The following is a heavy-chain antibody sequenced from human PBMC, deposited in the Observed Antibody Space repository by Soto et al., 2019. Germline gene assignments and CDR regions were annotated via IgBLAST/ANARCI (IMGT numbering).Heavy chain of an antibody. J-gene: IGHJ2*01. CDR2: IIPIFGTA. V-gene: IGHV1-69*14. CDR1: GGTFSSYA. D-gene: IGHD1-26*01. Sequence: QVQLVQSGAEVKKPGSSVKVSCKASGGTFSSYAISWVRQAPGQGLEWMGGIIPIFGTANYAQKFQGRVTNTADRSTSTAYMELSSLRAEDTAVYYCARDRDSGRHRWYFDHWGRGTQVTVSS. CDR3: ARDRDSGRHRWYFDH.